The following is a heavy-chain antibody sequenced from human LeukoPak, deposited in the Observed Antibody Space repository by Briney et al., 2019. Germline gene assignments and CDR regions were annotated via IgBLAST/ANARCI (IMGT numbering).Heavy chain of an antibody. Sequence: ASVKVSCKASGYTFTSYAMNWVRQAPGQGLEWMGWINTNTGNPTYAQGFTGRFVFSLDTSVSTAYLQISSLKAEDTAVYYCARGVEELDWYYYDSSGYYMVPFNYWGQGTLVTVSS. D-gene: IGHD3-22*01. CDR3: ARGVEELDWYYYDSSGYYMVPFNY. CDR1: GYTFTSYA. V-gene: IGHV7-4-1*02. CDR2: INTNTGNP. J-gene: IGHJ4*02.